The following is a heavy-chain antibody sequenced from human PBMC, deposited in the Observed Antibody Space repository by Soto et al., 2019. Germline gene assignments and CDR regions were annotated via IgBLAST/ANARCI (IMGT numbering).Heavy chain of an antibody. Sequence: LRRTGPASGCTFGGYAMSWVRQAPGKGLEWVGFIRSKAYCGTTEYAASVKGRFTISRDDSKSIAYLQMNSLKTEDTAVYYCTRDQEIRIAARFIRFDYWGQGTLVTVYS. CDR1: GCTFGGYA. V-gene: IGHV3-49*04. CDR2: IRSKAYCGTT. D-gene: IGHD6-6*01. J-gene: IGHJ4*02. CDR3: TRDQEIRIAARFIRFDY.